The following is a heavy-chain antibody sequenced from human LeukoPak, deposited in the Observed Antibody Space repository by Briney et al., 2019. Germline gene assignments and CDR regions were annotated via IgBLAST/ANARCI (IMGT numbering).Heavy chain of an antibody. Sequence: GASVKVSCKASGYTFTDYYIHWVRQAPGQGLEWMGWINPNSGGTSFAQKFQGRISSTRDTSVSTAYMELSRLTSDDTAVYYCAREGANMIVVVIKDGNFQHWGQGTLVTVSS. V-gene: IGHV1-2*02. J-gene: IGHJ1*01. CDR1: GYTFTDYY. CDR2: INPNSGGT. D-gene: IGHD3-22*01. CDR3: AREGANMIVVVIKDGNFQH.